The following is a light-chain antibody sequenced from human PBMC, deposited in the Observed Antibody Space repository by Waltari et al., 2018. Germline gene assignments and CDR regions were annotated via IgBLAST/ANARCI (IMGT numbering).Light chain of an antibody. CDR1: QSVSNN. CDR3: QHYNNWPPLFT. J-gene: IGKJ3*01. CDR2: GAS. Sequence: ELVMTQSPATLSVSPGERATLSCRASQSVSNNLAWYQQKPGQAPRLLIYGASNRATGIPARFSGSGSGTDFTLTISSLQSEDFAVYYCQHYNNWPPLFTFGPGTKVDIK. V-gene: IGKV3-15*01.